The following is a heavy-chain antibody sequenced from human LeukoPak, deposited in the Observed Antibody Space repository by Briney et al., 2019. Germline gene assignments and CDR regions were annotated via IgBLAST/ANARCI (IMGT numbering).Heavy chain of an antibody. V-gene: IGHV1-2*02. J-gene: IGHJ5*02. D-gene: IGHD6-19*01. CDR2: INPNSGGT. CDR3: ARDRIAVPNWFDP. Sequence: ASVKVSCKASGYTFTGYYMHWVRQAPGQGLEWMGWINPNSGGTNYAQKFQGRVTTTRDTSISTAYMELSRLRSDDTAVYYCARDRIAVPNWFDPWGQGTLVTVSS. CDR1: GYTFTGYY.